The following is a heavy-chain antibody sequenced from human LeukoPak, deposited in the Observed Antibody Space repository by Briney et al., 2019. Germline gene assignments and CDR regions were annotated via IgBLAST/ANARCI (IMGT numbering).Heavy chain of an antibody. Sequence: PGVALQISSKGSRYGFNTYWIGWARPMTGKGLEWMGTLYPGDFDTGYSPSFQGQVTISADNSITTAYQQWSSLKASDTAMYYCARHSSLYSNGVDYWGQGTLVTVSS. D-gene: IGHD6-19*01. V-gene: IGHV5-51*01. J-gene: IGHJ4*02. CDR1: RYGFNTYW. CDR3: ARHSSLYSNGVDY. CDR2: LYPGDFDT.